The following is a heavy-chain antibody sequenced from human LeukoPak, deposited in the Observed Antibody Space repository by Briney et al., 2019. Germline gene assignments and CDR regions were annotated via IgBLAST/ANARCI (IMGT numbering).Heavy chain of an antibody. CDR2: ISGSGANT. J-gene: IGHJ4*02. CDR1: GFTFSSYA. CDR3: ARISGAYESGGYYYVY. D-gene: IGHD3-22*01. Sequence: GGSLRLSCAASGFTFSSYAMTWVRQAPGKGLEWVSAISGSGANTFYADSVKGRFTISRDNSKNTLYLQMNNLKTEDTAVYYCARISGAYESGGYYYVYWGQGTLVTVSS. V-gene: IGHV3-23*01.